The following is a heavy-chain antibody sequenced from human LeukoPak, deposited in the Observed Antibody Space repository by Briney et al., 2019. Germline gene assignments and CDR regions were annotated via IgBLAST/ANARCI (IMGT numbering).Heavy chain of an antibody. Sequence: GGSLRLSCAASGFTFSSYSMNWVRQAPGKGLEWVSYISSSSSTMYYADSVKGRFTISRDNAKNSLYLQMNSLRAEDTAVYYCARDRSGLSIWFGELPSPDAFDIWGQGTMVTVSS. D-gene: IGHD3-10*01. J-gene: IGHJ3*02. CDR3: ARDRSGLSIWFGELPSPDAFDI. CDR2: ISSSSSTM. V-gene: IGHV3-48*04. CDR1: GFTFSSYS.